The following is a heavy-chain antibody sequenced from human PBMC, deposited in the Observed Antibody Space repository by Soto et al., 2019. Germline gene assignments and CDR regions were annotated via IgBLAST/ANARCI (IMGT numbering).Heavy chain of an antibody. Sequence: QVQLQQWGAGLLKPSETLSLTCAVYGGSFSGYYWSWIRQPPGKGLEWIGEINHSGSTNYNPSLMSRVTISVDTSKNQFSLKLSSVTAADTAVYYCARGTHDIVVPGWRDAFDIWGQGTMVTVSS. CDR1: GGSFSGYY. CDR3: ARGTHDIVVPGWRDAFDI. V-gene: IGHV4-34*01. J-gene: IGHJ3*02. D-gene: IGHD2-15*01. CDR2: INHSGST.